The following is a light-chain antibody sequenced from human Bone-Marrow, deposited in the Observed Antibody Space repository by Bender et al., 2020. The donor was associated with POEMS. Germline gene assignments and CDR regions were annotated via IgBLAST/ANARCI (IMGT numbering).Light chain of an antibody. CDR1: SSNTGSGYD. Sequence: QSALPQPASVSGSPGQSITISCTGSSSNTGSGYDINWYQHLPGTAPKLLIYGYNNRPSGVPDRFSGSIDISSNSASLTISGLRTEDEADYYCHSYDPGANRGVFGGGTKVTVL. CDR3: HSYDPGANRGV. CDR2: GYN. J-gene: IGLJ2*01. V-gene: IGLV1-40*01.